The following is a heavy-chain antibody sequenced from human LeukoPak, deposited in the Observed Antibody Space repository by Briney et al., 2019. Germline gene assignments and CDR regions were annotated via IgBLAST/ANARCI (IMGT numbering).Heavy chain of an antibody. CDR1: GGSISSYY. Sequence: SETLSLTCTVSGGSISSYYWSWIRQPPGKGLEWIGNIYYSGSTYYNPSLKSRLTISVDTSKNQFSLKLSSVTAADTAVYYCARVSRYFDWWLDYWGQGTLVTVSS. CDR3: ARVSRYFDWWLDY. CDR2: IYYSGST. V-gene: IGHV4-59*08. D-gene: IGHD3-9*01. J-gene: IGHJ4*02.